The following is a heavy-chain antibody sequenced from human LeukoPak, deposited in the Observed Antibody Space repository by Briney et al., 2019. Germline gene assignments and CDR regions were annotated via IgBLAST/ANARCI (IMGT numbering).Heavy chain of an antibody. D-gene: IGHD3-10*01. J-gene: IGHJ4*01. CDR1: GFTFNSYW. CDR3: AGGYKADY. V-gene: IGHV3-7*01. Sequence: GGSLRLSCAASGFTFNSYWMTWVRRTPWTGLEWVANINQYGSDKYYADSVKGRFTISRDNAKNSLYLQMNSLRTEDTAVYYCAGGYKADYWGHGTLVTVFS. CDR2: INQYGSDK.